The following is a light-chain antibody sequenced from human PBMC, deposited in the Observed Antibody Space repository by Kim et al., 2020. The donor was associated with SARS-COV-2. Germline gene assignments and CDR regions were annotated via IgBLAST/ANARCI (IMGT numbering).Light chain of an antibody. CDR3: QSADSSGTWV. V-gene: IGLV3-25*03. CDR2: KDS. J-gene: IGLJ3*02. CDR1: ALPKQY. Sequence: VSPGQTARITCSGDALPKQYAYWYQQKPGQAPVLVIYKDSERPSGIPERFSGSSSGTTVTLTISGVQAEDEDDYYCQSADSSGTWVFGGGTQLTVL.